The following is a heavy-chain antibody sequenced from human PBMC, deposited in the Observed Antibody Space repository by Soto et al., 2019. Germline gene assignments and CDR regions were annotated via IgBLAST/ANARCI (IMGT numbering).Heavy chain of an antibody. D-gene: IGHD1-1*01. V-gene: IGHV4-31*03. J-gene: IGHJ4*02. CDR2: IFYSGTT. CDR3: ARGVLY. CDR1: GGSISSGGYF. Sequence: QVQLQESGPGLVKPSQTLSLTCTVSGGSISSGGYFWSWIRQPPGKGLEWIGNIFYSGTTYYNPSLKSRVTISVDMSKTQFSLTLSSVTAADTAVYFCARGVLYWGQGTLVTVSS.